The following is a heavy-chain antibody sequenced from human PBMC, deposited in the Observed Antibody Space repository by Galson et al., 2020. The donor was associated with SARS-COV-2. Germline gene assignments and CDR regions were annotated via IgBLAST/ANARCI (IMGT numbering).Heavy chain of an antibody. D-gene: IGHD3-10*01. CDR2: IYYGGGT. Sequence: ASETLSLTCGVSGGAISNGGYYWTWIRQHPEKGLEWIGYIYYGGGTYYNPYLKSRLTISINTSKNQFSLNLSSVTAADTAMYYCARGRSWSTRWFVDFWGQGTLVTVSS. CDR3: ARGRSWSTRWFVDF. CDR1: GGAISNGGYY. V-gene: IGHV4-31*11. J-gene: IGHJ4*02.